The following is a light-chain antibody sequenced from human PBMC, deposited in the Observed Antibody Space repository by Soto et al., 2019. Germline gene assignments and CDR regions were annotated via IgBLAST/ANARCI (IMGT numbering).Light chain of an antibody. CDR2: AAS. V-gene: IGKV1-39*01. CDR1: QSISSY. Sequence: DIPVTQSPSSLSASVGDRVTITCRASQSISSYLNWYRQKPGRAPNLLIYAASKLQSGVPSRFSGSGSGTDFTLTISSLQPVDFAIYYCRQSYSAPWTFGQGTKVEIK. CDR3: RQSYSAPWT. J-gene: IGKJ1*01.